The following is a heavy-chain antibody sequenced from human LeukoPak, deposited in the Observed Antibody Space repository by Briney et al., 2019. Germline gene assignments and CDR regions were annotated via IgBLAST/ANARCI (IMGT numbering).Heavy chain of an antibody. CDR2: IYHSGST. D-gene: IGHD3-10*01. J-gene: IGHJ4*02. CDR1: GYSISSGYY. Sequence: SETLSLTCAVSGYSISSGYYWGWIRQPPGKGLEWIGSIYHSGSTYYNPSLKSRVTISVDTSKNQFSLKLSSVTAADTAVYYCARDRDYGSGSYRFDYWGQGTLVTVSS. CDR3: ARDRDYGSGSYRFDY. V-gene: IGHV4-38-2*02.